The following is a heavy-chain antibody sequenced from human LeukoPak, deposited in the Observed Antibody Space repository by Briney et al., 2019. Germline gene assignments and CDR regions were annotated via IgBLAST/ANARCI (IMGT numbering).Heavy chain of an antibody. Sequence: EASVKVSCKASGYTFTSYGISWVRQAPGQGLEWMGWISAYNGNTNYAQKLQGRVTMTTDTSTSTAYMELRSLRSDDTAVYYCARTLMALYGDLGWLDPWGQGTLVTVSS. V-gene: IGHV1-18*01. CDR2: ISAYNGNT. J-gene: IGHJ5*02. D-gene: IGHD4-17*01. CDR3: ARTLMALYGDLGWLDP. CDR1: GYTFTSYG.